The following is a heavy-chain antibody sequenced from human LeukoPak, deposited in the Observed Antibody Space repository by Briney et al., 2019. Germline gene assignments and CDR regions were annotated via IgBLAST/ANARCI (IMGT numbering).Heavy chain of an antibody. CDR1: GGSFSGYY. Sequence: SETLSLTCAVYGGSFSGYYWSWIRQPPGKGLEWIGEINHSGSTNYNPSLKSRVTISVDTSKNQFSLKLSSVAAADTAVYYCASGDPWTTYFFDYWGQGTLVTVSS. D-gene: IGHD2/OR15-2a*01. V-gene: IGHV4-34*01. CDR3: ASGDPWTTYFFDY. CDR2: INHSGST. J-gene: IGHJ4*02.